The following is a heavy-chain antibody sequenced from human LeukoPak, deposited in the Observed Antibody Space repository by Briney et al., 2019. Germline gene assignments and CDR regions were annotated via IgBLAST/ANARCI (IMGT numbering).Heavy chain of an antibody. J-gene: IGHJ4*02. V-gene: IGHV3-23*01. D-gene: IGHD6-13*01. CDR3: AKDTGAAWTAGGRDY. Sequence: QPGGSLRLSCAASGFTFSNYAMSWVRQTPGKGLEWVSSISGSGGSTYYADSVKGRFIVSRDNSKNTLYLQMNSLRAEDTAVYYCAKDTGAAWTAGGRDYWGQGALVTVSS. CDR1: GFTFSNYA. CDR2: ISGSGGST.